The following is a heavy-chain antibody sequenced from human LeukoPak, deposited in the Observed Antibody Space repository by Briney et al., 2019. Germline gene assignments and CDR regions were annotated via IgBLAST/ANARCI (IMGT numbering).Heavy chain of an antibody. CDR3: ARFAESLDHPGSLVNAFDI. V-gene: IGHV4-38-2*02. CDR1: GYSINSGYH. D-gene: IGHD3-10*01. Sequence: SETLSLTCTVSGYSINSGYHWGWIRQPPGKGLEWVGSIYHSGSTYYNPSLKSRVTISVDTSNNQFSLRLSSVTAADTAVYYCARFAESLDHPGSLVNAFDIWGQGTMVTVSS. CDR2: IYHSGST. J-gene: IGHJ3*02.